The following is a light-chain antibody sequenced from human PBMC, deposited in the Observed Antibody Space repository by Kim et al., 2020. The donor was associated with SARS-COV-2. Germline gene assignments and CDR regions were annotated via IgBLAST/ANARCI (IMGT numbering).Light chain of an antibody. V-gene: IGKV3-11*01. Sequence: PGERATLSCRASQSIDTYLAWYQQRPGQAPRLLVYDASNRATGVPDRFSGSGSWTDFTLTISSLEPEDFSTYYCQQRNSWPPAVTFGGGAKVDIK. CDR3: QQRNSWPPAVT. CDR2: DAS. J-gene: IGKJ4*01. CDR1: QSIDTY.